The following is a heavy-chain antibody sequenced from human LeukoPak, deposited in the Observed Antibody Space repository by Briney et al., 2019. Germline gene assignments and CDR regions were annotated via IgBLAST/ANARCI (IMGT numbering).Heavy chain of an antibody. CDR2: IFYSGST. CDR3: AREDGYNSPYYFDY. V-gene: IGHV4-59*01. CDR1: GGSISSYY. Sequence: SETLSLTCTVSGGSISSYYWSWIRQPPGKGLEWIGYIFYSGSTNYNPSVKSRVTISVDTSKNQFSLKLRSVTAADTAVYYCAREDGYNSPYYFDYWGQGTLVTVSS. D-gene: IGHD5-24*01. J-gene: IGHJ4*02.